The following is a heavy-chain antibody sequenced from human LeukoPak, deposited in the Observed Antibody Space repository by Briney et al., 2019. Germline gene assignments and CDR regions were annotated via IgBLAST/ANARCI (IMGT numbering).Heavy chain of an antibody. J-gene: IGHJ4*02. CDR2: IYYSGST. D-gene: IGHD3-22*01. CDR3: ASEPSSVNYYDSSGKRPREYYFDY. Sequence: SETLSLTCTVSGGSISSSSYYWGWIRQPPGKGLEWIGSIYYSGSTYYNPSLKSRVTISVDTSKNQFSLKLSSVTAADTAVYYCASEPSSVNYYDSSGKRPREYYFDYWGQGTLVTVSS. CDR1: GGSISSSSYY. V-gene: IGHV4-39*07.